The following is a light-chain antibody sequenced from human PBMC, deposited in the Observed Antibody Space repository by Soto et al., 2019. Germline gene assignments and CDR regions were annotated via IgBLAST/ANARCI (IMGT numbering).Light chain of an antibody. V-gene: IGKV1-39*01. CDR3: QHYNSYSEA. J-gene: IGKJ1*01. CDR1: RSISTY. Sequence: DIQMTQSPSSLSASVGDRVTITCRASRSISTYLHWYQQKPGKAPKLLIYGASILQSGVPSTFSGSGSGTEFTLTISSLQPDDFATYYCQHYNSYSEAFGQGTKVELK. CDR2: GAS.